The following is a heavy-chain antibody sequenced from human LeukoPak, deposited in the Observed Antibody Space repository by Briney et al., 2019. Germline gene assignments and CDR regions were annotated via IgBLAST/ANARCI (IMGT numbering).Heavy chain of an antibody. CDR2: VSSDGTT. J-gene: IGHJ4*02. V-gene: IGHV4-59*08. Sequence: SETLSLTCYVSGDSVSSYYWSWTRQPPGKGLEWIGYVSSDGTTNYTPSLRRRVIMSVDTAKNHIFLNLTSLTAADTAIYYCARLDCVSDACYNHWGRGTLVTVSS. CDR1: GDSVSSYY. CDR3: ARLDCVSDACYNH. D-gene: IGHD3/OR15-3a*01.